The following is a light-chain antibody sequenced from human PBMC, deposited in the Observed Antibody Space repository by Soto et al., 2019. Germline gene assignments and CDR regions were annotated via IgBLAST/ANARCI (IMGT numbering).Light chain of an antibody. CDR3: QQYGSSPPLA. CDR1: QGVSSSY. CDR2: GAS. J-gene: IGKJ4*01. Sequence: EIVLTQSPGTLSLSPGERAILSCRASQGVSSSYFAWYQHKPGQAPRLIIYGASSRATGIPDRFSGGGSGTDFTLTISRLEPEDFAVYYCQQYGSSPPLAFGGGTMVEIK. V-gene: IGKV3-20*01.